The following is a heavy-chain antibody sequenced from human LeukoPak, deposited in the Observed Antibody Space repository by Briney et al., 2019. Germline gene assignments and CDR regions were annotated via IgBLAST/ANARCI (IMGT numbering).Heavy chain of an antibody. Sequence: ETLSLTCAVYGGSFSGYYWSWIRQPPGKGLEWVSVIRSSVDNTYYADSVKGRFTISRDNSKNMLYLLMNGLRAEDTAVYYCAKDIYGDYGGLDYWGQGTPVFVSS. D-gene: IGHD4-17*01. CDR1: GGSFSGYY. J-gene: IGHJ4*02. CDR2: IRSSVDNT. V-gene: IGHV3-23*01. CDR3: AKDIYGDYGGLDY.